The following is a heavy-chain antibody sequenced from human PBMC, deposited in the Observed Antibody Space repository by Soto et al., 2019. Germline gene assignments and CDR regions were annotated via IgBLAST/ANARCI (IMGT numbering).Heavy chain of an antibody. CDR1: GFTFNPCC. Sequence: GGSLRLPCSPSGFTFNPCCMSRVHQGTGKGREWVANLRQDGSQKYLVDSVKGRFATSRDNAKIWMYLQMNSLRAEDTAVYYCVRDGSSGWYFDSWGQGTLVTVSS. CDR3: VRDGSSGWYFDS. V-gene: IGHV3-7*01. J-gene: IGHJ4*02. CDR2: LRQDGSQK. D-gene: IGHD6-19*01.